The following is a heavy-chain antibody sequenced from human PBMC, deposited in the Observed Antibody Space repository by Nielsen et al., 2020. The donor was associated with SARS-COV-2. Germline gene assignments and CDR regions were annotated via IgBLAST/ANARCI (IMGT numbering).Heavy chain of an antibody. CDR2: IRSDGSKK. CDR3: ARDTVRHYYGSGSYPWFDP. Sequence: VRQAPGKGLEWVAFIRSDGSKKFYGDSVKGRFTISRDNSKNTLYLQMNSLRAEDTAVYYCARDTVRHYYGSGSYPWFDPWGQGTLVTVSS. V-gene: IGHV3-30*02. J-gene: IGHJ5*02. D-gene: IGHD3-10*01.